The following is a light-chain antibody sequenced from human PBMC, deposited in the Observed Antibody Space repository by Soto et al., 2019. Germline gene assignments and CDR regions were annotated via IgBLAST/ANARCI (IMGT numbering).Light chain of an antibody. CDR3: QHYNNWPPWT. CDR2: GAS. J-gene: IGKJ1*01. CDR1: QSVKSN. Sequence: EIVMTQSPATLSVSPGERVTLSCRASQSVKSNLAWYQQKFGQAPRLLIYGASTRATGVPARFSGSGSGTEFTLSISSLQSKDFAVYYCQHYNNWPPWTFGQGTK. V-gene: IGKV3-15*01.